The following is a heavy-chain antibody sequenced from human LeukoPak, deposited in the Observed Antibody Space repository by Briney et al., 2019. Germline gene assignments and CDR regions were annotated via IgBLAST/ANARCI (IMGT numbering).Heavy chain of an antibody. D-gene: IGHD6-19*01. J-gene: IGHJ4*02. V-gene: IGHV4-39*07. CDR1: GGSISSSTYY. CDR2: IYYRGST. Sequence: ASETLSLTCTVSGGSISSSTYYWGWIRQPPGKGLEWIGNIYYRGSTYYNPSLKSQVTISVDTSKNQFSLKLSSVTAADTAVYYCARFRPRLGFDYWGQGTLVTVSS. CDR3: ARFRPRLGFDY.